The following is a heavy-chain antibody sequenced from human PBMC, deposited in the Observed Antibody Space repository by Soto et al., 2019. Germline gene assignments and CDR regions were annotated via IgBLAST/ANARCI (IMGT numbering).Heavy chain of an antibody. CDR1: GFTFSSYG. V-gene: IGHV3-30*18. Sequence: QVQLVESGGGVVQPGRSLRLSCAASGFTFSSYGMHWVRQAPGKGLEWVAVISHDGSNKYFADSVKGRFTISRDNSQNTLYLQMNSLRAEDTAVYYCAKHLPPVAGYLHGMDVW. CDR3: AKHLPPVAGYLHGMDV. J-gene: IGHJ6*01. D-gene: IGHD6-19*01. CDR2: ISHDGSNK.